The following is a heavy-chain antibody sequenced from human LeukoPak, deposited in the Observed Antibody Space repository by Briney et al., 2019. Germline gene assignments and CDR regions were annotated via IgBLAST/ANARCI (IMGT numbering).Heavy chain of an antibody. CDR3: ARDSGYAFDT. D-gene: IGHD2-15*01. Sequence: GGSLRLSCAASGFTLSSYRMNWVRQAPGKGLEWVSYIRSSSSTIYYADSVKGRFTISSDNAKNSLHRQMNTLRDEDTAVYFCARDSGYAFDTWGQGTMVTVSS. CDR2: IRSSSSTI. CDR1: GFTLSSYR. V-gene: IGHV3-48*02. J-gene: IGHJ3*02.